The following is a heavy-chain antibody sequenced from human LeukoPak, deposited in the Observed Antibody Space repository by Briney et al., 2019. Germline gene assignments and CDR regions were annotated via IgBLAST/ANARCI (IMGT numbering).Heavy chain of an antibody. V-gene: IGHV1-46*01. J-gene: IGHJ4*02. D-gene: IGHD4-17*01. CDR1: GYTFTSYY. CDR2: INPSGGST. Sequence: ASVKVSCKASGYTFTSYYMHWVRQAPGQGLEWMGIINPSGGSTSYAQKSQGRVTMTRDTSTSTVYMELSSLRSEDTAVYYCAREWYGDPYFDYWGQGTLVTVSS. CDR3: AREWYGDPYFDY.